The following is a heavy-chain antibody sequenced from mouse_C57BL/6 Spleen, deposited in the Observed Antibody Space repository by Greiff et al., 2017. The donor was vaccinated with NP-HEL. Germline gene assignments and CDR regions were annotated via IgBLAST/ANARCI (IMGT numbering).Heavy chain of an antibody. CDR1: GYTFTDYE. J-gene: IGHJ2*01. D-gene: IGHD1-1*01. CDR2: IDPETGGT. CDR3: TREDFFHYYGSSYYFDY. V-gene: IGHV1-15*01. Sequence: QVHVKQSGAELVRPGASVTLSCKASGYTFTDYEMHWVKQTPVHGLEWIGAIDPETGGTAYNQKFKGKAILTADKSSSTAYMELRSLTSEDSAVYYCTREDFFHYYGSSYYFDYWGQGTTLTVSS.